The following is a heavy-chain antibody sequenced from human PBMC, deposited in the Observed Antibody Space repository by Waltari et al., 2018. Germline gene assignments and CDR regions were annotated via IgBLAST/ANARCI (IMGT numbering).Heavy chain of an antibody. CDR2: MNPNSGNT. CDR1: GYTFPSYD. CDR3: ATVVVVAASWLGSVDY. D-gene: IGHD2-15*01. V-gene: IGHV1-8*01. J-gene: IGHJ4*02. Sequence: QVQLVQSGAEVKKPGASVKVSCKASGYTFPSYDINWVRQATGQGLEWMGWMNPNSGNTNYAQKLQGRVTMTTDTSTSTAYMELRSLRSDDTAVYYCATVVVVAASWLGSVDYWGQGTLVTVSS.